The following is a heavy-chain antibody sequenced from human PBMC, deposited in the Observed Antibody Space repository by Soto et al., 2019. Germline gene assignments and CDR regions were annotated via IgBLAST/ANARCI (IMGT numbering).Heavy chain of an antibody. Sequence: SETLSLTCTVSGGSISSSSYYWGWIRQPPGKGLEWIGSIYYSGSTYYNPSLKSRVTISVDTSKNQFSLKLSSVTAADTAVYYCARHRRVEKWLSPINFDYWGQGTLVTVSS. CDR3: ARHRRVEKWLSPINFDY. D-gene: IGHD3-22*01. CDR1: GGSISSSSYY. V-gene: IGHV4-39*01. CDR2: IYYSGST. J-gene: IGHJ4*02.